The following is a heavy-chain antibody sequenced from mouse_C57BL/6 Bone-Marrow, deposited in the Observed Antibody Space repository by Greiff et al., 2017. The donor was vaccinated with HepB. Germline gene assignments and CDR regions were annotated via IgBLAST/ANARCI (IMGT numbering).Heavy chain of an antibody. J-gene: IGHJ2*01. V-gene: IGHV1-76*01. Sequence: VKLVESGAELVRPGASVKLSCKASGYTFTDYYINWVKQRPGQGLEWIARIYPGSGNTYYNEKFKGKATLTAEKSSSTAYMQLSSLTSEDSAVYFCAREGYYYGSSSFDYWGQGTTLTVSS. CDR2: IYPGSGNT. CDR1: GYTFTDYY. D-gene: IGHD1-1*01. CDR3: AREGYYYGSSSFDY.